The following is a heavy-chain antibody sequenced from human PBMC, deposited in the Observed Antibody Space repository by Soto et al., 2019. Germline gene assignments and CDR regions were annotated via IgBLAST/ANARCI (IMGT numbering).Heavy chain of an antibody. CDR1: GFTFSDYY. CDR3: ATSRVAAYEWYYGMDV. Sequence: QVQLVESGGGLVKPGGSLRLSCAASGFTFSDYYMSWIRQAPGKGLEWVSYISSSSSYTNYADSVKGRFTISRDNAKNXQYLQMNSLRAEDTAVYYCATSRVAAYEWYYGMDVWGQGTTVTVSS. D-gene: IGHD2-15*01. V-gene: IGHV3-11*05. CDR2: ISSSSSYT. J-gene: IGHJ6*02.